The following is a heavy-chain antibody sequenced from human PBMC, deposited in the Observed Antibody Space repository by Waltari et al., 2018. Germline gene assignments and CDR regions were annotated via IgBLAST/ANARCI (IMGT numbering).Heavy chain of an antibody. D-gene: IGHD6-19*01. CDR2: VYYTGKT. J-gene: IGHJ4*02. V-gene: IGHV4-59*08. CDR3: ARGMSSVWYGPFDY. Sequence: QVQLQESGPGLVKPSETLSLTCTVSGGPTHIYYWSWIRQPPGKGLEWIGYVYYTGKTIYNPSLESRVTLSADTSKNQVSLRLRSVTAADTAVYYCARGMSSVWYGPFDYWGQGTLVTVSS. CDR1: GGPTHIYY.